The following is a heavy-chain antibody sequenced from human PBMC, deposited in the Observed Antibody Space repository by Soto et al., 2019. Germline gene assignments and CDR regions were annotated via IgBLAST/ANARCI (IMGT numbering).Heavy chain of an antibody. CDR1: GFTFSSYG. CDR2: IWYDGSNK. CDR3: ARVWGRDGYNIFDY. D-gene: IGHD2-21*01. J-gene: IGHJ4*02. V-gene: IGHV3-33*01. Sequence: GGSLRLSCATSGFTFSSYGMHWVRQAPGKGLEWVAVIWYDGSNKYYADSVKGRFTISRDNSKNTLYLQMNSLRAEDTAVYYCARVWGRDGYNIFDYRAEGSLV.